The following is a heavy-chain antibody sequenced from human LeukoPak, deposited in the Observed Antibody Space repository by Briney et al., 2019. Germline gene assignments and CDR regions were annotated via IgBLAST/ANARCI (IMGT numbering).Heavy chain of an antibody. V-gene: IGHV3-30*18. CDR1: GFTFSNYG. CDR3: AKDLFLYGSSGYPRCPDY. D-gene: IGHD3-22*01. Sequence: GGSLRLSCTASGFTFSNYGIHWVRQAPGKGQEWVGVISYDGSNQYYVDSVKGRFSIPRDDSKNTAYLQMNNLITEDTAVYYCAKDLFLYGSSGYPRCPDYWGQGTLVTVSS. CDR2: ISYDGSNQ. J-gene: IGHJ4*02.